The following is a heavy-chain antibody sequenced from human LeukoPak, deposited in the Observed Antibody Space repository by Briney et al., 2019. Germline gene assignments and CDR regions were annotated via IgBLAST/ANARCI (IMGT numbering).Heavy chain of an antibody. D-gene: IGHD5-24*01. CDR1: GASISSGSYY. CDR2: IYYSGST. J-gene: IGHJ4*02. Sequence: TSQTLSLTCTVSGASISSGSYYWSCIRQPPGKGLEWIGYIYYSGSTSYNPSLKSRVTISVDTSKKQFSLKLRSVTAADTAVYYCARVLRDGYNREAFDYWGQGTLVTVSS. CDR3: ARVLRDGYNREAFDY. V-gene: IGHV4-61*01.